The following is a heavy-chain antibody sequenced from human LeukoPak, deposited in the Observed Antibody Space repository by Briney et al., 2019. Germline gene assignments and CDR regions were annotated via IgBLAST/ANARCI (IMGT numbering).Heavy chain of an antibody. J-gene: IGHJ4*02. Sequence: GGSLRLSCAASGFNFRGYGMHWVRQAPGKGLEWVTFIHYDGRNQYYADSVKGRFTISRDNSKNTLYLRMNSLRPEDTAVYYCAKAAYDSSGSWFYFDYWGQGTLVTVSS. V-gene: IGHV3-30*02. CDR1: GFNFRGYG. D-gene: IGHD3-22*01. CDR3: AKAAYDSSGSWFYFDY. CDR2: IHYDGRNQ.